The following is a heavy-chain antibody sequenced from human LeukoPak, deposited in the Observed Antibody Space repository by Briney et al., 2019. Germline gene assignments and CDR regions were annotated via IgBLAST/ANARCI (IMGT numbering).Heavy chain of an antibody. D-gene: IGHD4-17*01. CDR1: GFTFSSYS. Sequence: PGGSLRLSCAASGFTFSSYSMSWVRQAPGKGLEWVANIKQDGSEKYYVDSVKGRFTISRDNAKNSLYLQMSSLRAEDTAVYYCARGATVTTWNAFDIWGQGTMVTVSS. CDR2: IKQDGSEK. CDR3: ARGATVTTWNAFDI. V-gene: IGHV3-7*04. J-gene: IGHJ3*02.